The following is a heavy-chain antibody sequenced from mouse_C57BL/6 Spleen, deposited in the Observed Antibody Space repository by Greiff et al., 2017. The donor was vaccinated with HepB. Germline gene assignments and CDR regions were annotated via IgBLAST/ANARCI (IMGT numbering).Heavy chain of an antibody. J-gene: IGHJ2*01. D-gene: IGHD2-5*01. CDR3: ARHSNYFFDY. CDR2: IYPSDSET. V-gene: IGHV1-61*01. Sequence: VQLQQPGAELVRPGSSVKLSCKASGYTFTSYWMDWVKQRPGQGLEWIGNIYPSDSETHYNQKFKDKATLTVDKSSSTAYMQLSSLTSEDSAVYYCARHSNYFFDYWGQGTTLTVSS. CDR1: GYTFTSYW.